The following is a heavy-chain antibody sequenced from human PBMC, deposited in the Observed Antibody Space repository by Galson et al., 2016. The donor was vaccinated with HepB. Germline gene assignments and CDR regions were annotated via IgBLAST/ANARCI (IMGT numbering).Heavy chain of an antibody. J-gene: IGHJ4*02. Sequence: ALVKPTQTFTLTCKFSGFSLSTRGAGVAWIRQPPGKALEWIAFIYSDDNKRYSPSLNSRLTITKDTSKNQVVLTVTNLDPVDTGTYYCAHYYYDKSGYSEIFDYWGQGILVTVSS. V-gene: IGHV2-5*02. CDR3: AHYYYDKSGYSEIFDY. CDR1: GFSLSTRGAG. D-gene: IGHD3-22*01. CDR2: IYSDDNK.